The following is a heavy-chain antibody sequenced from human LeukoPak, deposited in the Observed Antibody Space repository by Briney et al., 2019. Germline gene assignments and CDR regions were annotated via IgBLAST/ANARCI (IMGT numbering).Heavy chain of an antibody. J-gene: IGHJ6*02. Sequence: GESLKISCKGSGYSFTSYWIGWVRQMPGKGLGWMGIIYPGDSDTRYSPSFQGQVTISADKSISTAYLQWSSLKASDTAMYYCATPYYYGSGSSRGYGMDVWGQGTTVTVSS. D-gene: IGHD3-10*01. CDR3: ATPYYYGSGSSRGYGMDV. V-gene: IGHV5-51*01. CDR1: GYSFTSYW. CDR2: IYPGDSDT.